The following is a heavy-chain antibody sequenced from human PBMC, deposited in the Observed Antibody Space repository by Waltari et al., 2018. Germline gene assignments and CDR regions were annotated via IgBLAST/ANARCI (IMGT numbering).Heavy chain of an antibody. J-gene: IGHJ4*02. V-gene: IGHV4-34*01. CDR2: INHSGST. D-gene: IGHD2-2*01. CDR3: ARADFTVVVPAASKAGFDY. Sequence: QVQLQQWGAGLLKPSETLSLPCAVHGGSFSGYYWSWIRQPPGKGLEWIGEINHSGSTNYNPSLKSRVTISVDTSKNQFSLKLSSVTAADTAVYYCARADFTVVVPAASKAGFDYWGQGTLVTVSS. CDR1: GGSFSGYY.